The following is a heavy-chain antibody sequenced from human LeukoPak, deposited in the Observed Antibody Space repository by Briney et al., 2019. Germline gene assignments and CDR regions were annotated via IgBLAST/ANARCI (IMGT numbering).Heavy chain of an antibody. CDR1: GYTFTSYI. V-gene: IGHV1-18*04. CDR3: ARGYPSDY. CDR2: ICTYNDNT. Sequence: ASVKVSCKASGYTFTSYIINWVRQAPGQGLEWMGWICTYNDNTNYAQKFQVRVTMTTDTSTSTAYMELRSLTSDDTAVYYCARGYPSDYWGQGTLVTVSS. J-gene: IGHJ4*02. D-gene: IGHD1-26*01.